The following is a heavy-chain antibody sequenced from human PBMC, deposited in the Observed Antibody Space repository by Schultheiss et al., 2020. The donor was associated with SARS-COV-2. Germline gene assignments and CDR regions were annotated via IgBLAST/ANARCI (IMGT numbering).Heavy chain of an antibody. J-gene: IGHJ6*02. V-gene: IGHV3-23*01. CDR3: ARAQPPIMVQGVITHYYYYGMDV. Sequence: GGSLRLSCAASGFTFDDYAMHWVRQAPGKGLEWVSAISGSGGSTYYADSVKGRFTISRDNAKNSLYLQMNSLRAEDTAVYYCARAQPPIMVQGVITHYYYYGMDVWGQGTTVTVSS. CDR2: ISGSGGST. CDR1: GFTFDDYA. D-gene: IGHD3-10*01.